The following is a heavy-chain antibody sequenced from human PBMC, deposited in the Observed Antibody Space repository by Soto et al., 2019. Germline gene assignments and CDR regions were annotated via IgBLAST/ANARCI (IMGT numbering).Heavy chain of an antibody. CDR1: GYTFTSYD. Sequence: VASVKVSCKASGYTFTSYDINWVRQATGQGLEWMGWMNPNSGNTGYAQKFQGRVTMTRNTSISTAYMELSSLRSEDTAVYYCARADVLLWFGNPTSLDPWGQGTLVTVSS. J-gene: IGHJ5*02. CDR3: ARADVLLWFGNPTSLDP. D-gene: IGHD3-10*01. CDR2: MNPNSGNT. V-gene: IGHV1-8*01.